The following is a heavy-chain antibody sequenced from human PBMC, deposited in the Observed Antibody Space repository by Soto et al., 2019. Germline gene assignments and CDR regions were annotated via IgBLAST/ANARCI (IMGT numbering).Heavy chain of an antibody. V-gene: IGHV4-61*08. Sequence: SETLSRTCIVSVGSCGSCDYYWSWIPQPPGSALEWIGYIQYSGDTNYNSFRKSRVTISVDRSRNRFSLKLTSVTAADTAFYYCARHDYSDRTFDLWGQGTMVSVSS. D-gene: IGHD3-22*01. J-gene: IGHJ3*01. CDR3: ARHDYSDRTFDL. CDR1: VGSCGSCDYY. CDR2: IQYSGDT.